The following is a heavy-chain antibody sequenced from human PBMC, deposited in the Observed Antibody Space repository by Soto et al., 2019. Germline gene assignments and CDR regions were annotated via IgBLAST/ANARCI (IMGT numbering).Heavy chain of an antibody. J-gene: IGHJ4*02. CDR3: ARDLGFELVFDY. CDR1: GGSISSFY. V-gene: IGHV4-59*01. CDR2: IYYSGST. Sequence: SETLSLTCTVSGGSISSFYLSLIRQPPGKGLEWIGYIYYSGSTNYNPSLKSRVTISVDTSKNQFSLKLSSVTAADTAVYYCARDLGFELVFDYWGQGTLVTVSS. D-gene: IGHD1-1*01.